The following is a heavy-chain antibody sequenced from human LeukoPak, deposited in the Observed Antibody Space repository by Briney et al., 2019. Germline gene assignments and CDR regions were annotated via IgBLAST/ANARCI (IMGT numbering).Heavy chain of an antibody. V-gene: IGHV3-53*01. CDR2: IYSGGST. CDR3: ARSIVGATSWFDP. J-gene: IGHJ5*02. D-gene: IGHD1-26*01. CDR1: GFTFSGYA. Sequence: GGSLRLSCSASGFTFSGYAMHWVRQAPGKGLEWVSVIYSGGSTYYADSVKGRFTISRDNSKNTLYLQMNSLRAEDTAVYYCARSIVGATSWFDPWGQGTLVTVSS.